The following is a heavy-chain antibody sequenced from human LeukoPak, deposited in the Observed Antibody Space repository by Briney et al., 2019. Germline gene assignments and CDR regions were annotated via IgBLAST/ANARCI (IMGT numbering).Heavy chain of an antibody. Sequence: PGGSLRLSCAASGFTFSSYAMSWFRQAPGKGLEWVSTISGNGGSTDYADSVKGRFTISRDNSKNTLYLQMNSLRAEDTAVYYCAKEGGFWSGYYFDYWGQGTLVTVSS. CDR1: GFTFSSYA. CDR3: AKEGGFWSGYYFDY. D-gene: IGHD3-3*01. V-gene: IGHV3-23*01. CDR2: ISGNGGST. J-gene: IGHJ4*02.